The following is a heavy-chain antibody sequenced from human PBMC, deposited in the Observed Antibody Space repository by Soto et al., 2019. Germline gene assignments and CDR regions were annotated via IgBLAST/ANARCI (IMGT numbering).Heavy chain of an antibody. Sequence: HPGGSLRLSCAASGFTFSSYWMSWVRQAPGKGLEWVANIKQDGSEKYYVDSVKGRFTISRDNAKNSLYLQMNSLRAEDTAVYYCARVFGYFRPYYGDSNFDYWGQGTLVTVSS. V-gene: IGHV3-7*01. D-gene: IGHD4-17*01. CDR2: IKQDGSEK. CDR3: ARVFGYFRPYYGDSNFDY. CDR1: GFTFSSYW. J-gene: IGHJ4*02.